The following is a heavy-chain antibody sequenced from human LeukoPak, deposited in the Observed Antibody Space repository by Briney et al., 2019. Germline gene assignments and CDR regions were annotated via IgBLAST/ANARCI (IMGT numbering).Heavy chain of an antibody. D-gene: IGHD2-2*01. V-gene: IGHV3-21*01. Sequence: GGSLRPSCAASGFTFSSYSMNWVRQAPGKGLEWVSSISSSSSYIYYADSVRGRFTISRDNAKNTLYLQMNSLRAEDTAVYYCARAERGGYCSSTSCSYFDYWGQGTLVTVSS. CDR3: ARAERGGYCSSTSCSYFDY. J-gene: IGHJ4*02. CDR2: ISSSSSYI. CDR1: GFTFSSYS.